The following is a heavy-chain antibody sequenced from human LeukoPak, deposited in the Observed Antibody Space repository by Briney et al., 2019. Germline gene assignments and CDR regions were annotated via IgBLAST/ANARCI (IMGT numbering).Heavy chain of an antibody. CDR3: AGTPNWFDP. Sequence: SETLSLTCSVSGDSISSYYWSWIRQPPGKGLEWIGYIYYSGSTNYNPSLKSRVTISVDTSKNQFSLKLSSVTAADTAGYYCAGTPNWFDPWGQGTLVTVSS. D-gene: IGHD2-15*01. V-gene: IGHV4-59*01. J-gene: IGHJ5*02. CDR2: IYYSGST. CDR1: GDSISSYY.